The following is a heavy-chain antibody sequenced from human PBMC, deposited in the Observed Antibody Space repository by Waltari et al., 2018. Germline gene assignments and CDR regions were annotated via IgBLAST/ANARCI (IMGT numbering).Heavy chain of an antibody. CDR2: IYYSGST. J-gene: IGHJ4*02. CDR1: GGSISSGDYY. D-gene: IGHD3-22*01. Sequence: QVQLQESGPGLVKPSQTLSLTCTVSGGSISSGDYYWSWIRQPPGKGLEWIGYIYYSGSTYYNPSLKSLVTISVDTSKNQFSLKLSSVTAADTAVYYCARDLGMYYYDSSSYYPHWGQGTLVTVSS. CDR3: ARDLGMYYYDSSSYYPH. V-gene: IGHV4-30-4*08.